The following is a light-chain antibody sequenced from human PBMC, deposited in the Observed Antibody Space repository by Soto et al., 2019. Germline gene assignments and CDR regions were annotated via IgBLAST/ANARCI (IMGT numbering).Light chain of an antibody. V-gene: IGKV1-5*01. J-gene: IGKJ1*01. CDR1: QTISTW. CDR2: DAS. CDR3: QQYTNTNNPWM. Sequence: DIQMTQSPSPLSGSVGDRVTITCRASQTISTWMAWYQQKPGKAPKLLVYDASTLQSGVASRFSGSGSGTEFTLIISGLQPDDSATYYCQQYTNTNNPWMFGQGTKVDIK.